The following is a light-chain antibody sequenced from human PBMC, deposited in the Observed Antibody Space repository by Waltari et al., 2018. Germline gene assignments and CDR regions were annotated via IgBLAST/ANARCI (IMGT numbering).Light chain of an antibody. CDR1: AGPVTSNNF. CDR3: QLYYGGTLV. CDR2: STV. V-gene: IGLV7-43*01. Sequence: QTVVTQEPSLTVSPGGTVTLTCASTAGPVTSNNFPNWFQQKPGQPPRALIYSTVDRPSWTPARFSGSLLGGKAALTLSGVQPEDEADYYCQLYYGGTLVFGGGTKVTVL. J-gene: IGLJ3*02.